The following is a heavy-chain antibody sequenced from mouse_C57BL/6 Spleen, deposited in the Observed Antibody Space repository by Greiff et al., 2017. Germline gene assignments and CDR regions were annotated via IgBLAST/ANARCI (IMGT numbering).Heavy chain of an antibody. J-gene: IGHJ1*03. CDR2: IDPSVSYS. Sequence: QLQQLGAELVMPGAPVKLFCKAFGYPFTSFWLHWVKPRPGQGPEWIGEIDPSVSYSNYNQKFKGKSTLTVDKSSRTAYMQISSLTSEDSAVDYCARSPIYYGNYWYFDVWGTGTTVTVSS. CDR1: GYPFTSFW. D-gene: IGHD2-1*01. V-gene: IGHV1-69*01. CDR3: ARSPIYYGNYWYFDV.